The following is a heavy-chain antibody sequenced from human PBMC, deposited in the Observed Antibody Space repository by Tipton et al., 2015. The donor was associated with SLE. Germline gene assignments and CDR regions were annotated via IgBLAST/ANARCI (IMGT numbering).Heavy chain of an antibody. V-gene: IGHV4-34*01. CDR1: GGSFIAYY. Sequence: GLVKPSETLSLTCAVYGGSFIAYYWTWIRQSPDKGLEWIGEIDHTGSTHYNPSLESRVTISVDTSKNQFSLKLTSVTAADAAVYYCARRYSSGWYPGFWGQGTLVTVSS. CDR2: IDHTGST. J-gene: IGHJ4*02. CDR3: ARRYSSGWYPGF. D-gene: IGHD6-19*01.